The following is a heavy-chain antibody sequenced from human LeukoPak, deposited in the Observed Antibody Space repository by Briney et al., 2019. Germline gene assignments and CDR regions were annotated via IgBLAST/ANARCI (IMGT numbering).Heavy chain of an antibody. V-gene: IGHV3-23*01. D-gene: IGHD3-22*01. CDR2: ISGGGGTT. J-gene: IGHJ1*01. CDR1: GITFSSSA. Sequence: GGSLRLSCAASGITFSSSAMTWVRQAPGKGLEWVSAISGGGGTTYYADSVKGRFTISRDNSKNTLCLQMNSLRAQATPVYYCAKRKVVVTPYFQHWGQGTLVTVSS. CDR3: AKRKVVVTPYFQH.